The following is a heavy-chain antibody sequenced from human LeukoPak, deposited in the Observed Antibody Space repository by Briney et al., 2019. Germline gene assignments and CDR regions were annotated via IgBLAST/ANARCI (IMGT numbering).Heavy chain of an antibody. CDR3: ARWYSSSFYYFDY. Sequence: PSETLSLTCTVSGGSISSSSYYWGWIRQPPGKGLEWIGSIYYSGSTYYNPSLKSRVTISVDTSKNQFSLKLSSVTAADTAVYYCARWYSSSFYYFDYWGQGTLVTVSS. J-gene: IGHJ4*02. V-gene: IGHV4-39*01. D-gene: IGHD6-13*01. CDR2: IYYSGST. CDR1: GGSISSSSYY.